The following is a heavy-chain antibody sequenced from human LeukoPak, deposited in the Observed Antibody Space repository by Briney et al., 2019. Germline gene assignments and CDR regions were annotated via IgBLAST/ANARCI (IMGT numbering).Heavy chain of an antibody. V-gene: IGHV3-23*01. CDR3: AKEDYPTMTAVYYYGMGV. J-gene: IGHJ6*02. CDR1: GSIVNNYA. Sequence: GGSLRLARSASGSIVNNYAMSWVRQPAGKWREWGSAISVSGGSIYYADSAKDRFTIYRDNSKTTLYLQMRSLRDEDTALSYCAKEDYPTMTAVYYYGMGVWGLGTTVTVSS. D-gene: IGHD4-17*01. CDR2: ISVSGGSI.